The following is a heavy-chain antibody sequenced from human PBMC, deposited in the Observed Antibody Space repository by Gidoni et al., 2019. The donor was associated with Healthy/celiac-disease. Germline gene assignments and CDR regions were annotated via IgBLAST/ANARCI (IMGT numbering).Heavy chain of an antibody. CDR3: TTGGELYSSSGGFDY. V-gene: IGHV3-15*01. D-gene: IGHD6-13*01. J-gene: IGHJ4*02. CDR2: SNSKTDGGTT. CDR1: GFTFRNAW. Sequence: EVQLVESGGGLVKPGGSLRLSCAAFGFTFRNAWMSWVRQAPWKGLEWVGRSNSKTDGGTTDYAAPVKGIFTISRDDSKNTLYLQMNSLKTEATAVYYFTTGGELYSSSGGFDYWGQGTLVTVSS.